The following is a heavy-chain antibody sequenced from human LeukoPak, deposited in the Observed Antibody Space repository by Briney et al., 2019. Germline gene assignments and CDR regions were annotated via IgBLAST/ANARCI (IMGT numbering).Heavy chain of an antibody. CDR2: ISSEGTHK. D-gene: IGHD2-21*02. CDR1: GFSFSSYA. V-gene: IGHV3-30*03. CDR3: ARDLGDSYYYYGMDV. Sequence: GGSLRLSCAGSGFSFSSYAITWVRQTPGKGLEWVAIISSEGTHKYYADSVRGRFTISRDNSRNTLYLHMSSLRTGDTAVYYCARDLGDSYYYYGMDVWGQGTTVTVSS. J-gene: IGHJ6*02.